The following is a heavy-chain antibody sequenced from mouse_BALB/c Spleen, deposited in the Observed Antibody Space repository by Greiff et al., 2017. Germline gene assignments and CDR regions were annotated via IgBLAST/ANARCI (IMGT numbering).Heavy chain of an antibody. J-gene: IGHJ4*01. CDR1: GFTFSSFG. V-gene: IGHV5-17*02. D-gene: IGHD2-4*01. Sequence: EVNVVESGGGLVQPGGSRKLSCAASGFTFSSFGMHWVRQAPEKGLEWVAYISSGSSTIYYADTVKGRFTISRDNPKNTLFLQMTSLRSEDTAMYYCARDYDVYYYAMDYWGQGTSVTVSS. CDR3: ARDYDVYYYAMDY. CDR2: ISSGSSTI.